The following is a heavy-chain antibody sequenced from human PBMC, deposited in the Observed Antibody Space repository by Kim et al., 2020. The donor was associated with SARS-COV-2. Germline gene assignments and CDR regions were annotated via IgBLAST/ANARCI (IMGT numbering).Heavy chain of an antibody. J-gene: IGHJ3*02. D-gene: IGHD6-19*01. CDR3: ARDQEHPSGRGDPFDI. Sequence: RFQGRVTITRDTSASTAYMGLSSLGSEDTAVYYCARDQEHPSGRGDPFDIWGQGTLVTVSS. V-gene: IGHV1-3*01.